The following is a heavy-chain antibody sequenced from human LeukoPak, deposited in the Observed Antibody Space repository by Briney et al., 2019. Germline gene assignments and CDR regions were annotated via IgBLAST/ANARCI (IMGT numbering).Heavy chain of an antibody. D-gene: IGHD5-24*01. CDR3: AKLGTWLQYPFDF. Sequence: GGSLRLSCEASRFTFSSYAMSWVRQAPGKGLEWVSVISGSGGSAYYADSVKGRFTISRDNSKNTLYLQMNSLRAEDTAVYYCAKLGTWLQYPFDFWGQGTLATVSS. J-gene: IGHJ4*02. CDR1: RFTFSSYA. V-gene: IGHV3-23*01. CDR2: ISGSGGSA.